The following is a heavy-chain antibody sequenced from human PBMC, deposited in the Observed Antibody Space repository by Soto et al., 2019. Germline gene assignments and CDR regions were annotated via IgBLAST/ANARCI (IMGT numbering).Heavy chain of an antibody. J-gene: IGHJ2*01. V-gene: IGHV3-53*01. Sequence: EVQLVESGGGLIQPGGSLRLSCAASGLTVSANYMNWVRQAPGKGLEWVSLLYSGGTAYYADSVRGRFTIARDNSKNTLYLQMNSLRVEDTAVYFCARARSSTMIVVTNHWYVDLWGRGTLVTVSA. CDR1: GLTVSANY. CDR2: LYSGGTA. CDR3: ARARSSTMIVVTNHWYVDL. D-gene: IGHD3-22*01.